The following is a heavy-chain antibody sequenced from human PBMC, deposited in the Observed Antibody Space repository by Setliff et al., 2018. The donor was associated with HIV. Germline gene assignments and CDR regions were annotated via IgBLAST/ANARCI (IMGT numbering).Heavy chain of an antibody. Sequence: ASVKVSCKASGYTFTDFYIHWVRQAPGQGLEWMGWINPHSGGTYYAQKFQGRVTMTRDTSINTAYMELSRLTSDDTAVYFSARAIREGDVFDIWGQGAVVTVSS. CDR3: ARAIREGDVFDI. CDR2: INPHSGGT. J-gene: IGHJ3*02. D-gene: IGHD3-10*01. CDR1: GYTFTDFY. V-gene: IGHV1-2*02.